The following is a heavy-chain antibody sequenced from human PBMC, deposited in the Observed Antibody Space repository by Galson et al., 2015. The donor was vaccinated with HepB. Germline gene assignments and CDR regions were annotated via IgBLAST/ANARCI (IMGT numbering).Heavy chain of an antibody. CDR3: ARDHLPLSGYTFYYDF. Sequence: SVKVSCKGSGYTFGTYGINWVRRAPGQGLEWMGWINPYNGKTNSAQHLQDRVTLTTDPSASTAYMELQSLTSDDTAVYYCARDHLPLSGYTFYYDFWGQGTLITVSS. D-gene: IGHD3-3*01. V-gene: IGHV1-18*01. CDR1: GYTFGTYG. J-gene: IGHJ4*02. CDR2: INPYNGKT.